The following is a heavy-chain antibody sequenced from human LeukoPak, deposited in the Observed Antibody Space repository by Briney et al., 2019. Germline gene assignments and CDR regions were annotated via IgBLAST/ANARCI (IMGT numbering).Heavy chain of an antibody. CDR2: ITDSGGDT. CDR1: GFTFSSYA. D-gene: IGHD6-6*01. J-gene: IGHJ4*02. CDR3: AKGSSSSRPYYFDY. Sequence: GGSLRLSCAASGFTFSSYAMSWVRQAPGKGLEWVSAITDSGGDTYHADSVKGRFTISRDNSKNMLYLQMNSLRAEDTAVYYCAKGSSSSRPYYFDYWGQGTLVTVSS. V-gene: IGHV3-23*01.